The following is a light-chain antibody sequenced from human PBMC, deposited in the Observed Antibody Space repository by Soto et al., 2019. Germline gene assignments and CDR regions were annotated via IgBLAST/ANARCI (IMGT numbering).Light chain of an antibody. J-gene: IGKJ1*01. CDR1: QSVSSSY. Sequence: EIVLTQSPGTLSLSPGERATLSCRASQSVSSSYLAWYQQKPGQAPRLLIYGASSRATGIPDRFSGSGSGTDFTLTICRLEPEDSAVYYCQQYGSSPPTFGQGTKVEIK. V-gene: IGKV3-20*01. CDR3: QQYGSSPPT. CDR2: GAS.